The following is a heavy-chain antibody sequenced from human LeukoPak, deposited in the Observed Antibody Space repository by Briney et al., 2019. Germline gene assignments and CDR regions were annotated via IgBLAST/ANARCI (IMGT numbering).Heavy chain of an antibody. V-gene: IGHV4-59*08. D-gene: IGHD3-10*01. CDR3: ARREGTMGRAFDI. CDR2: IYYSGST. Sequence: SETLSPTCTVSGGSISSYYWSWIRQPPGKGLEWIGYIYYSGSTNYNPSLKSRVTISVDTSKNQFSLKLSSVTAADTAVYYCARREGTMGRAFDIWGQGTMVTVSS. J-gene: IGHJ3*02. CDR1: GGSISSYY.